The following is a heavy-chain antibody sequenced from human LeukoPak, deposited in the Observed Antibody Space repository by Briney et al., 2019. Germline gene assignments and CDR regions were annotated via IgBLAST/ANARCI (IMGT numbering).Heavy chain of an antibody. Sequence: PSETLSLTCTVSGGSISSSSYYWGWIRQPPGKGLEWIGSIYYSGSTYYNPSLKSRVTISVDTSKNQFSLKLSSVTAADTAVYYCARDYYSGSYFGPYNWFDPWGQGTLVTVSS. V-gene: IGHV4-39*02. D-gene: IGHD1-26*01. CDR2: IYYSGST. J-gene: IGHJ5*02. CDR1: GGSISSSSYY. CDR3: ARDYYSGSYFGPYNWFDP.